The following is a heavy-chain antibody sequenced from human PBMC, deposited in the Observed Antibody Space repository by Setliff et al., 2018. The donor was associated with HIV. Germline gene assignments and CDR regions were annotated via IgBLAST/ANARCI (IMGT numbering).Heavy chain of an antibody. Sequence: SETLSLTCAVSGDSIGTYSWHWIRQPPGKGLEWIGYIYTSGSTNYNPSLKSRVTISVDTSKNQFSLNVNSVTAADTAVYYCARASLGLYSGSYPWGQGILVTVSS. CDR3: ARASLGLYSGSYP. CDR2: IYTSGST. J-gene: IGHJ5*02. V-gene: IGHV4-4*09. D-gene: IGHD1-26*01. CDR1: GDSIGTYS.